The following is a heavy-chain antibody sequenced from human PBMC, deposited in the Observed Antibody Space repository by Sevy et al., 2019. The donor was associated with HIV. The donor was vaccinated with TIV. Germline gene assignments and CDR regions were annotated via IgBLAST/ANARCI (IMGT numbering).Heavy chain of an antibody. V-gene: IGHV3-15*01. Sequence: GGSLRLSCAASGFTFSNAWMSWVRLAPGKGLEWVGRLKSKTDGGTTDYAAPVKGRFTISRDDSKNTLYLQMNSLKTEDTAVYYSTTFDLRFRYGMDVWGQGTTVTVSS. CDR2: LKSKTDGGTT. CDR1: GFTFSNAW. J-gene: IGHJ6*02. D-gene: IGHD4-17*01. CDR3: TTFDLRFRYGMDV.